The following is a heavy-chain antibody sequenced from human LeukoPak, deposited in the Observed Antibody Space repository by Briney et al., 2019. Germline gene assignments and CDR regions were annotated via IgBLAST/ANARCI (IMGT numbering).Heavy chain of an antibody. V-gene: IGHV4-59*08. Sequence: SETLSLTCTVSGGSISSYYWSWIRQPPGKGLEWIGYISYSGSTNYNPSLKSRVTIPIDTSKNQFSLKLRSVTAADTAIYYCARQGYDILTGYIDAFDVWGQGTMVTVSS. CDR1: GGSISSYY. D-gene: IGHD3-9*01. CDR3: ARQGYDILTGYIDAFDV. CDR2: ISYSGST. J-gene: IGHJ3*01.